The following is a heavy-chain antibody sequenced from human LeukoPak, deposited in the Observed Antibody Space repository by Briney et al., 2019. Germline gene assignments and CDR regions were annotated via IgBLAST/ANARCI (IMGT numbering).Heavy chain of an antibody. CDR2: IIPILGIA. J-gene: IGHJ4*02. CDR3: ARGPSLGYFDY. V-gene: IGHV1-69*02. Sequence: ASVKVSCKASGGTFSSYTISWVRQAPGQGLEWMGRIIPILGIANYAQKFQGRVTITADKSTSTAYMELSSLRSEDTAVYYCARGPSLGYFDYWGPRTLVTVSS. CDR1: GGTFSSYT.